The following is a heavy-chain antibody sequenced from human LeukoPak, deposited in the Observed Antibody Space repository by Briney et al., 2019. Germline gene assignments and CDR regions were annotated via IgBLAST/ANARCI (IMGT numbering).Heavy chain of an antibody. J-gene: IGHJ4*02. CDR2: IYYSGST. V-gene: IGHV4-59*08. CDR1: GGSISTYY. D-gene: IGHD3-10*01. CDR3: ARRTYGSGSYYPDY. Sequence: SETLSLTCTVSGGSISTYYWSWIRQPPGKGPEWIGYIYYSGSTNSNPSLKSRVTISVDTSKNQFSLKLSSVTAADTAVYYCARRTYGSGSYYPDYWGQGTLVTVSS.